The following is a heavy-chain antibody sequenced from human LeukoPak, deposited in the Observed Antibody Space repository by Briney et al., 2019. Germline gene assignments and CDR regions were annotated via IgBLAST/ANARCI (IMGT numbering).Heavy chain of an antibody. V-gene: IGHV3-23*01. CDR2: ISGSGGST. D-gene: IGHD3-22*01. Sequence: GGSLRLSCAASGFTFSSYAMSWVRQAPGKGLEWVSAISGSGGSTYYADSVKGRFTISRDNYKNTLYLQMNSLRAEDTAVYYCAKSSSMIVVSFDYWSQGTLVTVSS. CDR3: AKSSSMIVVSFDY. J-gene: IGHJ4*02. CDR1: GFTFSSYA.